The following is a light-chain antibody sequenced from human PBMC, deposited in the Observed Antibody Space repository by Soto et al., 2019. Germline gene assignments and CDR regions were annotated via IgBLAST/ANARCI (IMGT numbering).Light chain of an antibody. V-gene: IGKV3-20*01. CDR2: SIS. Sequence: EIVLTQSPGTLSLSPGERGTLSCRASQRFGSSNLAWYQQKPGQAPRLLIYSISSRATGIPDRFSGSGSGTDSTLTISRLEPEDFAVYYCQQYGNSPWTFGQGTKVDIK. CDR1: QRFGSSN. CDR3: QQYGNSPWT. J-gene: IGKJ1*01.